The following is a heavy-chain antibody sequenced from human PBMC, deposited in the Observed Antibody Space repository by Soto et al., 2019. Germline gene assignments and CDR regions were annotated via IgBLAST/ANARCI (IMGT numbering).Heavy chain of an antibody. CDR1: GYTFTGYY. V-gene: IGHV1-2*02. CDR3: AKARQAQSHYYYGMDV. Sequence: ASVKVSCKASGYTFTGYYMHWVRQAPGQGLEWMGWINPNSGGTNYAQKFQGRVTMTRDTSISTAYMELSRLRSDDTAVYYCAKARQAQSHYYYGMDVWGQGTPVTVSS. D-gene: IGHD6-19*01. CDR2: INPNSGGT. J-gene: IGHJ6*02.